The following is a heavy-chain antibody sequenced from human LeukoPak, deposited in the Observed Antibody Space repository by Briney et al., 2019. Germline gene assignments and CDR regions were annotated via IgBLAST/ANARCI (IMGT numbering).Heavy chain of an antibody. J-gene: IGHJ6*03. CDR2: ISGSGAGT. CDR3: AKDSYPYSSGWYLGYYMDV. V-gene: IGHV3-23*01. Sequence: GGSLRLSCAPSGFTFSSYVMSWVRQAPGKGLEWVSAISGSGAGTYYSDSVKGRFTISGDNSKNTLYLQMNSLRAEDTAVYYCAKDSYPYSSGWYLGYYMDVWGKGTTVTVSS. CDR1: GFTFSSYV. D-gene: IGHD6-19*01.